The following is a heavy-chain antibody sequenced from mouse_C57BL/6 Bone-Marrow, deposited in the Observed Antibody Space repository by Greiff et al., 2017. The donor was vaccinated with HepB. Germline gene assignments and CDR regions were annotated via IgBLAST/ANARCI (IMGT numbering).Heavy chain of an antibody. J-gene: IGHJ4*01. CDR3: ARDANYDYDYYAMDY. D-gene: IGHD2-4*01. CDR2: SRNKANDYTT. V-gene: IGHV7-1*01. Sequence: EVQLVDSGGGLVQSGRSLRLSCATSGFTFSDFYMEWVRQAPGKGLEWIAASRNKANDYTTEYSASVKGRFIVSRDTSQSILYLQMNALRAEDTAIYYCARDANYDYDYYAMDYWGQGTSVTVSS. CDR1: GFTFSDFY.